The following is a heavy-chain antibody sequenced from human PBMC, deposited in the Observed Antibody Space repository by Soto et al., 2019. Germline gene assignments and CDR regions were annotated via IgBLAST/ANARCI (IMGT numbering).Heavy chain of an antibody. CDR1: GYTFTSYG. CDR3: ARDTMVTSNWVDP. D-gene: IGHD4-17*01. CDR2: ISAHNGNT. Sequence: QVQLVQSGAEVKKPGASVKVSCKASGYTFTSYGISWVRQAPGQGLEWMGWISAHNGNTNYAQKLQGRVTMTTHTSTSTAYMALRSLRSADTAVYYCARDTMVTSNWVDPWGQGTLVTVSS. V-gene: IGHV1-18*01. J-gene: IGHJ5*02.